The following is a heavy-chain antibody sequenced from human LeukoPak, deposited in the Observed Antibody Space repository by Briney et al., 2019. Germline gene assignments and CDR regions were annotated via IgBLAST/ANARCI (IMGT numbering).Heavy chain of an antibody. V-gene: IGHV4-34*01. CDR2: INRSGST. Sequence: SETLSLTCAVYGGSFSGYYWSWIRQPPGKGLEWIGEINRSGSTNYNPSLKSRVTISVDTSKNQFSLKLSSVTAADTAVYYCARGPIKPGYSSGWYFDYWGQGTLVTVSS. J-gene: IGHJ4*02. CDR3: ARGPIKPGYSSGWYFDY. D-gene: IGHD6-19*01. CDR1: GGSFSGYY.